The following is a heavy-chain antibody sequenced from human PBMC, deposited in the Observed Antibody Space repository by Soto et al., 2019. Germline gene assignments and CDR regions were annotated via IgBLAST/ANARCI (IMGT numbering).Heavy chain of an antibody. V-gene: IGHV3-30*18. CDR3: AKRRRTGAGSWLFDY. CDR2: ISYDGSNK. J-gene: IGHJ4*02. Sequence: GGSLRLSCAASGFTFSDYGMHWVRQAPGKGLQWVSIISYDGSNKYYADSVKGRFTISRDNSRNTLYLQMNSLRPEDTAVYYCAKRRRTGAGSWLFDYWGQGTLVTVSS. D-gene: IGHD3-22*01. CDR1: GFTFSDYG.